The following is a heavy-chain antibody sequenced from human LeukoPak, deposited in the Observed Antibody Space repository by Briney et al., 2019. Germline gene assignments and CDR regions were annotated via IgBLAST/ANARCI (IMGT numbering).Heavy chain of an antibody. CDR1: GGSISSSSYY. Sequence: SETLSLTCTVSGGSISSSSYYWAWIRQPPGKGLEWIGEIYHSGSTNYNPSLKSRVTISVDKSKNQFSLKLSSVTAADTAVYYCARDKREPRYAFDIWGQGTMVTVSS. CDR2: IYHSGST. D-gene: IGHD1-26*01. CDR3: ARDKREPRYAFDI. J-gene: IGHJ3*02. V-gene: IGHV4-39*07.